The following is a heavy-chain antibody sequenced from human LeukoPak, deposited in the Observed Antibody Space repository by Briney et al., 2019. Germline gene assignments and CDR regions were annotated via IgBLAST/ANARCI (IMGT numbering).Heavy chain of an antibody. Sequence: SVKVSCKASGGTFSSYAISWVRQAPGQGLEWMGGIIPIFGTANYAQKFQGRVTITADESTSTAYMELSSLRSEDTAVYYCAREIAGPYCSSTSCYAPSDYYYGMDVWGQGTTVTVSS. CDR1: GGTFSSYA. J-gene: IGHJ6*02. V-gene: IGHV1-69*13. CDR2: IIPIFGTA. CDR3: AREIAGPYCSSTSCYAPSDYYYGMDV. D-gene: IGHD2-2*01.